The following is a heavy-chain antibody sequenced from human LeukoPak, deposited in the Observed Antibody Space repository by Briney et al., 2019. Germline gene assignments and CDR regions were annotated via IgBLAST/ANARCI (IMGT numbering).Heavy chain of an antibody. Sequence: SETLSLTCTVSGGSISSGDYYWSWIRQPPGKGLEWIGYIYYSGSTYYNPSLKSRVTVSVDTSKNQFSLKLSSVTAADTAVYYCARSHEGLPAPEDWGQGTLVTVSS. CDR2: IYYSGST. V-gene: IGHV4-30-4*01. CDR1: GGSISSGDYY. CDR3: ARSHEGLPAPED. D-gene: IGHD2-2*01. J-gene: IGHJ4*02.